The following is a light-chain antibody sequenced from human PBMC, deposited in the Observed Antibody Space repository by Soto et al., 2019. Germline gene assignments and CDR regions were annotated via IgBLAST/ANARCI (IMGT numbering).Light chain of an antibody. Sequence: EVVLTQSPATLSLSPGEGATLSCRASQGIGNYLAWYQQKPGQAPRLLIYATSNRATGIPARFSGSGSGTDFTLTISSLEPEDFAVYYCQQRSSWPFTFGPGTKVDIK. J-gene: IGKJ3*01. CDR1: QGIGNY. CDR2: ATS. CDR3: QQRSSWPFT. V-gene: IGKV3-11*01.